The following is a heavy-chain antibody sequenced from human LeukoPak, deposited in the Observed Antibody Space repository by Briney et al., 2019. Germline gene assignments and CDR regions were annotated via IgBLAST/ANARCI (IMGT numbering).Heavy chain of an antibody. CDR3: ARQEFLYSGCFDP. V-gene: IGHV4-59*08. CDR2: IYYSGTT. Sequence: SETLSLTCTVSGGPISSYYWSWIRQPPGEGLEWIGYIYYSGTTYYNPSLKSRVTISIDMSKNHFSLKLSSVTAADTAVYYCARQEFLYSGCFDPWGQGTLVTVSS. J-gene: IGHJ5*02. CDR1: GGPISSYY. D-gene: IGHD2-8*02.